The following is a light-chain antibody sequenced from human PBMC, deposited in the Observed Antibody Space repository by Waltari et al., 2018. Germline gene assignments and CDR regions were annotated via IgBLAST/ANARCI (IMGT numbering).Light chain of an antibody. CDR3: QQRSSWPLT. V-gene: IGKV3-11*01. J-gene: IGKJ4*01. CDR1: QSVSRF. Sequence: EIVLTQSPATLSLFPGQRATLSCRPSQSVSRFLAWYQQRPGQAPRLLIYDASTRATGIPARFSGSGSGTDFTLTISSLDPDDLAVYYCQQRSSWPLTFGGGTRVQIK. CDR2: DAS.